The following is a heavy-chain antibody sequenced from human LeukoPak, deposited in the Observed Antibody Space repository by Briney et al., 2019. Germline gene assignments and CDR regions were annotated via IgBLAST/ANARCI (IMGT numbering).Heavy chain of an antibody. D-gene: IGHD3-10*01. J-gene: IGHJ4*02. CDR2: IIPIFGTA. Sequence: ASVKVSCKASGGTFSSYAISWVRQAPGQGLEWMGEIIPIFGTANYAQKFQGRVTITADKSTSTAYMELSSLRSEDTAVYYCARVAGSGSYYSDYWGQGTLVTVSS. CDR3: ARVAGSGSYYSDY. CDR1: GGTFSSYA. V-gene: IGHV1-69*06.